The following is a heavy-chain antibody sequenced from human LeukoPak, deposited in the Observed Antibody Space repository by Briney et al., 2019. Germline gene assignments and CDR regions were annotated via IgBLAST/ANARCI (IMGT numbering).Heavy chain of an antibody. Sequence: GASVKVSCKASGYTFTNYYMHWVRQAPGQGLEWVGIINPRSGSTSYAQKFQGRVTMTRDTSTSTVYMELSSLRSEDTAVYYCARVDSTSSHDYWGQGNLVTVSS. J-gene: IGHJ4*02. V-gene: IGHV1-46*01. CDR1: GYTFTNYY. CDR3: ARVDSTSSHDY. D-gene: IGHD6-6*01. CDR2: INPRSGST.